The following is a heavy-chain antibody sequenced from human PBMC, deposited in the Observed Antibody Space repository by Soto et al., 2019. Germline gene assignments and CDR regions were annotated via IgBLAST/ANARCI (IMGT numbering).Heavy chain of an antibody. J-gene: IGHJ4*02. D-gene: IGHD6-19*01. V-gene: IGHV3-33*08. CDR2: IWHDGSKK. CDR3: VRDLRNGWYPDY. Sequence: YLRLSCAASGFTFSTYGIHWIRQAPGKGLEWVAVIWHDGSKKYYADSVKGRFTISRDNSKSTVYLQMNGLRGDDTGVYFCVRDLRNGWYPDYWGPGILVTVSS. CDR1: GFTFSTYG.